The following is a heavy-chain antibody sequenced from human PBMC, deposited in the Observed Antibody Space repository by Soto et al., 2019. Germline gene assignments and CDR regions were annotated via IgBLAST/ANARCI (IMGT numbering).Heavy chain of an antibody. J-gene: IGHJ5*02. CDR2: ASSTGSTI. CDR1: GVTFSSYS. Sequence: EVQLVESGGGLVQPGGSLRLSCATSGVTFSSYSMNWVRQAPGTGLEWLSFASSTGSTIYYADTVKGRFTIYRDNAKNSLFLQINSLRDEDTAVYYCARDVRYVDLWGQGTLVAVSS. V-gene: IGHV3-48*02. D-gene: IGHD2-2*01. CDR3: ARDVRYVDL.